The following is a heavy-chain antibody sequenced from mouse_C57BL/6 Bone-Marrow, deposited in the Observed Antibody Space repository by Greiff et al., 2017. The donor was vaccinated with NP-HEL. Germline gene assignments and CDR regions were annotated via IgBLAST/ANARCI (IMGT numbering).Heavy chain of an antibody. J-gene: IGHJ4*01. Sequence: VQLKQSGPELVKPGASVKISCKASGYSFTGYYMNWVKQSPEKSLEWIGEINPSTGGTTYNQKFKAKATLTVDKSSSTAYMQLKRLTSEDSAVYYCARGGHYYGSSYDYAMDYWGQGTSVTVSS. D-gene: IGHD1-1*01. V-gene: IGHV1-42*01. CDR3: ARGGHYYGSSYDYAMDY. CDR1: GYSFTGYY. CDR2: INPSTGGT.